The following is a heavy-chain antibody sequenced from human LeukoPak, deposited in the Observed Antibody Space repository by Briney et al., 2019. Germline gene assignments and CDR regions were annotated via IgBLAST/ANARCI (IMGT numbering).Heavy chain of an antibody. Sequence: ASVKVSCKASGCTFAGYYLHWVRQAPGQGLEWMGWIYPNTGGTKSTQKFQGRVSMTRDTAISTAYMEINRLTSDDTAVYYCAREPGTATGYWGQGTLVTVSP. CDR1: GCTFAGYY. V-gene: IGHV1-2*02. CDR2: IYPNTGGT. J-gene: IGHJ4*02. D-gene: IGHD1-1*01. CDR3: AREPGTATGY.